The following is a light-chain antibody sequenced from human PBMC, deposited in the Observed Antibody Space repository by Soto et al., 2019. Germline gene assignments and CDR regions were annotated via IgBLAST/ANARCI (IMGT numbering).Light chain of an antibody. CDR1: QSISSW. V-gene: IGKV1-5*01. J-gene: IGKJ2*01. CDR2: DAS. Sequence: DIQMTQSPSTLSASVGDRVTITCRARQSISSWLAWYQQKPGKAPKLLIYDASSLESVVPSRFSGSGSGTEFTLTISSLQPDDFATYYCQQYNSLVTFGQGTKLEIK. CDR3: QQYNSLVT.